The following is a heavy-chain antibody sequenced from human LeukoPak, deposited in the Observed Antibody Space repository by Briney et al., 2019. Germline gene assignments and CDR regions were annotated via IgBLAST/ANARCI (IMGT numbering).Heavy chain of an antibody. J-gene: IGHJ4*02. Sequence: PPETLSLTCAVYGGSFSGYYWSWIRQPPGKGLEWIGEINHSGSTNYNPSLKSRVTISVDTSKNQFSLKLSSVTAADTAVYYCARHNAVGAIHFDYWGQGTLVTVSS. D-gene: IGHD1-26*01. CDR2: INHSGST. V-gene: IGHV4-34*01. CDR1: GGSFSGYY. CDR3: ARHNAVGAIHFDY.